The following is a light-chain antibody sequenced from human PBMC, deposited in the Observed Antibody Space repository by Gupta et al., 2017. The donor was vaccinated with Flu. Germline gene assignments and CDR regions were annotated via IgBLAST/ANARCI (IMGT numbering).Light chain of an antibody. CDR1: QTVTNNL. CDR3: QQEGRQPPHI. J-gene: IGKJ4*01. CDR2: GAA. Sequence: ESVLTQFPATLSLSPGESATLSCRASQTVTNNLSAWYQQKPGQAPRIVIFGAATRGPGIPGRFSGSGSGTDFTLTISSRVPEDFAVYYCQQEGRQPPHIFGGGTKVEIK. V-gene: IGKV3-20*01.